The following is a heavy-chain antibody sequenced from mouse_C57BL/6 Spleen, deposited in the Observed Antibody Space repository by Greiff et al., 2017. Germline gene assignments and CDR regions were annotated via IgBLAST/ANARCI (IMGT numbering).Heavy chain of an antibody. J-gene: IGHJ2*01. Sequence: LQESGPGLVKPSQSLSLTCSVTGYSITSGYYWNWIRQFPGNKLEWMGYISYDGSNNYNPSLKNRISITRATSTNQFFLKLTSVTTEDTATDDCARDPSDSNYEDGYFDYWGQGTTLTVSS. CDR2: ISYDGSN. CDR3: ARDPSDSNYEDGYFDY. V-gene: IGHV3-6*01. D-gene: IGHD2-5*01. CDR1: GYSITSGYY.